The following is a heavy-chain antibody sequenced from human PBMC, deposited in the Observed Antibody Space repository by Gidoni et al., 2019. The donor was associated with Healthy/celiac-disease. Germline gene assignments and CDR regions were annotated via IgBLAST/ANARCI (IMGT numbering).Heavy chain of an antibody. Sequence: QVQLQESGPGLVKPPETLSLTCTVSGGSISSYYWSWIRQPPGKGLEWIGYIYYSGSTNYNPSLKSRVTISVDTSKNQFSLKLSSVTAADTAVYYCARARAGAPDYWGQGTLVTVSS. J-gene: IGHJ4*02. CDR2: IYYSGST. CDR1: GGSISSYY. CDR3: ARARAGAPDY. D-gene: IGHD1-26*01. V-gene: IGHV4-59*01.